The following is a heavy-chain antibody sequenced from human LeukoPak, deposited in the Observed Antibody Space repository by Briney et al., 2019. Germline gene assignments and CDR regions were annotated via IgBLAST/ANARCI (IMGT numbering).Heavy chain of an antibody. J-gene: IGHJ5*02. CDR3: ARDCWDYYGSGGNWFDP. CDR1: GGSISSGSYY. D-gene: IGHD3-10*01. CDR2: IYTSGST. V-gene: IGHV4-61*02. Sequence: PSETLSLTCTVSGGSISSGSYYWSWIRQPAGKGLEWIGRIYTSGSTNYNPSLKSRVTISVDTSKNQFSLKLSSVTAADTAVYYCARDCWDYYGSGGNWFDPWGQGTLVTVSS.